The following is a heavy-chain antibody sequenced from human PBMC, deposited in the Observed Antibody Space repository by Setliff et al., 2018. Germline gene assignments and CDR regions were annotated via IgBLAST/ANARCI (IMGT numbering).Heavy chain of an antibody. Sequence: GGSLRLSCAASRFTFSNYWMSWVRQAPGKGLELVANIKEDGSEKYYVDSVKGRFTISRDNAKNSLDLQMNNLRDGDTAVYYCARDRWKVIVNRGDDAFDLWGQGTMVTVSS. CDR2: IKEDGSEK. D-gene: IGHD3-22*01. CDR1: RFTFSNYW. J-gene: IGHJ3*01. CDR3: ARDRWKVIVNRGDDAFDL. V-gene: IGHV3-7*01.